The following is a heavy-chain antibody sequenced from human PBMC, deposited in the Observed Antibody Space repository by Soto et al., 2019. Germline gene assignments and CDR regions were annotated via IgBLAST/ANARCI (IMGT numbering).Heavy chain of an antibody. Sequence: SEALSLTCTVSGGSISSGGYYWSWIRQHPGKGLEWIGYIYYSGSTYYNPSLKSRVTISVDTSKNQFSLKLSSVTAADTAVYYCARESHYDFWSGYKGSNLDFYYYGMDVWGQGTTVTVSS. CDR2: IYYSGST. J-gene: IGHJ6*02. V-gene: IGHV4-31*03. CDR3: ARESHYDFWSGYKGSNLDFYYYGMDV. CDR1: GGSISSGGYY. D-gene: IGHD3-3*01.